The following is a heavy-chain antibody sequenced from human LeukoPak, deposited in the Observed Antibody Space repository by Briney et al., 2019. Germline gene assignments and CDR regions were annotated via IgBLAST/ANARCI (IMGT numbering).Heavy chain of an antibody. D-gene: IGHD6-19*01. V-gene: IGHV4-34*01. Sequence: SETLSLTCAVYGGSFSGSYWRWIRQSPGRGLEWIGEINQSGVTNVNPSLASRVSISINKSKNQFSLSLSSVTAADTAVYYCASRRSSGFRFRGYFDYWGQGTLVTVSS. J-gene: IGHJ4*02. CDR3: ASRRSSGFRFRGYFDY. CDR2: INQSGVT. CDR1: GGSFSGSY.